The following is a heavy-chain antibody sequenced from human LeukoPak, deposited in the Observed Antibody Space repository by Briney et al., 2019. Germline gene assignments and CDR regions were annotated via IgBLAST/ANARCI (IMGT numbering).Heavy chain of an antibody. CDR3: AKSGGYGLIDY. J-gene: IGHJ4*02. D-gene: IGHD1-26*01. V-gene: IGHV4-39*01. CDR2: IYYSGST. CDR1: GASVSGSAYY. Sequence: PSETLSLTCTVSGASVSGSAYYWGWIRQPPGKGLEWIGNIYYSGSTYYNESLESRVTISIDTSKNQFSLRLNSVTAADTAMYYCAKSGGYGLIDYWGQGTLVTVSS.